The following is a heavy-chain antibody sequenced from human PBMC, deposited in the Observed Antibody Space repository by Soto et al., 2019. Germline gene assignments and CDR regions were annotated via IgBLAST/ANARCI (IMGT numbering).Heavy chain of an antibody. J-gene: IGHJ4*02. Sequence: QVQLVESGGGVVQPGRSLRLSCAASGFTFSSYGMHWVRQAPGKGLEWVAVISYDGSNKYYADSVKGRFTVSTDHSKNTLYLQMNSRRAEDTAVYYCAKVGVTTGDFDYWGQGTLVTVSS. D-gene: IGHD4-17*01. CDR3: AKVGVTTGDFDY. V-gene: IGHV3-30*18. CDR2: ISYDGSNK. CDR1: GFTFSSYG.